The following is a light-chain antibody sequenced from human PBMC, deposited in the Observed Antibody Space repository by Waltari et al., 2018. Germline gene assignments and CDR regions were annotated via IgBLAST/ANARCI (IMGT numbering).Light chain of an antibody. CDR3: QQYGTSRT. V-gene: IGKV3D-20*01. J-gene: IGKJ1*01. Sequence: EIVLTQSPATLSLSPGARATLYCGASQSVRRNYLAWYQQKPGLAPRLLIYDVSRRATGIPDRFSGSGSGTDFTLTISRLEPEDFAVYYCQQYGTSRTFGQGTKIEVK. CDR2: DVS. CDR1: QSVRRNY.